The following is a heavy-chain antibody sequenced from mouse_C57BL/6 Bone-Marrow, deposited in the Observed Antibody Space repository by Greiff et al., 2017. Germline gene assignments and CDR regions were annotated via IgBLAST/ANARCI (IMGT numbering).Heavy chain of an antibody. V-gene: IGHV1-42*01. CDR2: INPSTGGT. J-gene: IGHJ4*01. D-gene: IGHD2-4*01. CDR3: AIDYDFLYAMDY. Sequence: VQLQQSGPELVKPGASVKISCKASGYSFTGYYMNWVKQSPEKSLEWIGEINPSTGGTTYNQKFKAKATLTVDKSSSTAYMQLNSLTSEDSAVYYCAIDYDFLYAMDYWGQGTSVTVSS. CDR1: GYSFTGYY.